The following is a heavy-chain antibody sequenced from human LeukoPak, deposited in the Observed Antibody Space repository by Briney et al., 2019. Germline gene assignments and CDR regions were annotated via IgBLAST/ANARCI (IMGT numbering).Heavy chain of an antibody. J-gene: IGHJ6*03. CDR1: GFTFSSYS. D-gene: IGHD3-16*02. CDR3: ARVRDYVWGSYRYEDEGDYYYYYMDV. V-gene: IGHV3-21*01. Sequence: PGGSLRLSFAASGFTFSSYSMNWVRQAPGKGLEWVSSISSSSSYIYYADSVKGRFTISRDNAKNSLYLQMNSLRAEDTAVYYCARVRDYVWGSYRYEDEGDYYYYYMDVWGKGTTVTISS. CDR2: ISSSSSYI.